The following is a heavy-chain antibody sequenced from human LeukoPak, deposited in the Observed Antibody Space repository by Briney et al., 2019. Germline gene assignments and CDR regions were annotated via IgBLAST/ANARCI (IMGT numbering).Heavy chain of an antibody. Sequence: GGSLTLSCEASGSSLDNYAMSWVRQPPGKGLEYIAYISWSSLAINYAESVSGRFIVSRHNARNSLYLQMTGLRADDPGVYHCAGNPSVGSTWYYYVDVWGKGTTVTVSS. CDR2: ISWSSLAI. V-gene: IGHV3-48*04. CDR3: AGNPSVGSTWYYYVDV. J-gene: IGHJ6*03. D-gene: IGHD6-13*01. CDR1: GSSLDNYA.